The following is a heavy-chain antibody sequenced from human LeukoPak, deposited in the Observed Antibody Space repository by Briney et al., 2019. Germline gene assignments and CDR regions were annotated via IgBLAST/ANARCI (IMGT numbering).Heavy chain of an antibody. V-gene: IGHV1-46*01. CDR1: EYTFTNYY. D-gene: IGHD3-22*01. CDR3: ARDHNFRDYYDSSGYLNWFDP. J-gene: IGHJ5*02. CDR2: INPSGGST. Sequence: ASVKVSCKASEYTFTNYYMHWVRQAPGQGLEWMGIINPSGGSTSYAQKFQGRVTMTRDTSTSTVYTELSSLRSEDTAVYYCARDHNFRDYYDSSGYLNWFDPWGQGTLVTVSS.